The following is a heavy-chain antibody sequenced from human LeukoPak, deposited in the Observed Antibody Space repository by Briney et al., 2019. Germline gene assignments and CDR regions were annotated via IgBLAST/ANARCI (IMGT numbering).Heavy chain of an antibody. Sequence: SETLSLTCAVYGGSFSGNYWSWIRQPPGEGLEWIGETNHSGSTNYNPSLKSRVTISVDTSKNQFSLKLSSVTAADTAVYYCARVRYFDWLLSNWGQGTLVTVSS. CDR3: ARVRYFDWLLSN. J-gene: IGHJ4*02. V-gene: IGHV4-34*01. CDR2: TNHSGST. D-gene: IGHD3-9*01. CDR1: GGSFSGNY.